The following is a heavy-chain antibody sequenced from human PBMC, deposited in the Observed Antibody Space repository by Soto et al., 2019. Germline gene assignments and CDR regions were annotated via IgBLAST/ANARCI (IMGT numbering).Heavy chain of an antibody. CDR1: GGTFSSYA. V-gene: IGHV1-69*12. D-gene: IGHD1-7*01. J-gene: IGHJ6*02. CDR3: ASVLDLPYYYGMDV. Sequence: QVQLVQSGAEVKKPGSSVKVSCKASGGTFSSYAISWVRQAPGQGLAWMGGIIPLFGTANYAQKFQGGVTITADESTSTAYMELRSMRSEDTAVYYCASVLDLPYYYGMDVWGQGTTVTVSS. CDR2: IIPLFGTA.